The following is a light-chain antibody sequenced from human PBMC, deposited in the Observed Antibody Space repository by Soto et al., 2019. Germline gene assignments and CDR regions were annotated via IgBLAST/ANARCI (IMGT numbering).Light chain of an antibody. CDR2: GAS. J-gene: IGKJ1*01. CDR3: QQYGSSPA. CDR1: QSVSSNN. Sequence: EIVLTQSPGTLSLSPGERATLSCRASQSVSSNNLAWYQQRPGQAPRVVIYGASTRATGIPERFSGSGSGTDFTLTISRLEPEDFAVYYCQQYGSSPAFGQGTKVEIK. V-gene: IGKV3-20*01.